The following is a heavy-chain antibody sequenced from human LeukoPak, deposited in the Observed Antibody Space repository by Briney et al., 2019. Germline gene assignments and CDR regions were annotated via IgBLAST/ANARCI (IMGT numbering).Heavy chain of an antibody. D-gene: IGHD6-6*01. CDR3: PGSSIAARPAHYYYYMDV. J-gene: IGHJ6*03. Sequence: SETLSLTCAVYGGSFSGYYWSWIRQPPGKGLEWIGEINHSGSTNYNPSLKSRVTISVDTSKNQFSLKLSSVTAADTAVYYCPGSSIAARPAHYYYYMDVWGKGTTVTVSS. V-gene: IGHV4-34*01. CDR2: INHSGST. CDR1: GGSFSGYY.